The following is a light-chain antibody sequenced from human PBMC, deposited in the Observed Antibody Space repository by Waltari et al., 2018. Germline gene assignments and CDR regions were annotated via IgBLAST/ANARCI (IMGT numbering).Light chain of an antibody. V-gene: IGKV3-11*01. CDR2: DAS. CDR3: QHRSNWPPEFT. Sequence: EIVLTQSPATLSLSPGERATLSCRASQSISSFLAWYQQKPGQAPRLLIYDASNRATGIPGRFGGRGSETDFTLTISSLEPEDFAVYYCQHRSNWPPEFTFGPGTKVYIK. CDR1: QSISSF. J-gene: IGKJ3*01.